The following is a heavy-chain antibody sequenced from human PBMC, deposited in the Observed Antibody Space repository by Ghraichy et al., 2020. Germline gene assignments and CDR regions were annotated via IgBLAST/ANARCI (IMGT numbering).Heavy chain of an antibody. V-gene: IGHV4-59*01. J-gene: IGHJ6*02. CDR2: IYYSGST. CDR3: ARELVGATNHYYYGMDV. D-gene: IGHD1-26*01. CDR1: GGSISSYY. Sequence: SETLSLTCTVSGGSISSYYWSWIRQPPGKGLEWIGYIYYSGSTNYNPSLKSRVTISVDTSKNQFSLKLSSVTAADTAVYYCARELVGATNHYYYGMDVWGQGTTVTVSS.